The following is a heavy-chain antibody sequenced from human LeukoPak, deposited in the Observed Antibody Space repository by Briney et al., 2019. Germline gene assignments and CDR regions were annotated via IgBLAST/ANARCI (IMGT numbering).Heavy chain of an antibody. CDR1: GGSISSYY. J-gene: IGHJ6*03. D-gene: IGHD2-2*01. CDR3: ARGGDCSSTSCYRGYYYYYMDV. CDR2: IYYSGST. V-gene: IGHV4-59*12. Sequence: SETLSLTCTVSGGSISSYYWSWIRQPPGKGLEWIGYIYYSGSTNYNPSLKSRVTMSVDTSKNQFSLKLSSVTAADTAVYYCARGGDCSSTSCYRGYYYYYMDVWGKGTTVTVSS.